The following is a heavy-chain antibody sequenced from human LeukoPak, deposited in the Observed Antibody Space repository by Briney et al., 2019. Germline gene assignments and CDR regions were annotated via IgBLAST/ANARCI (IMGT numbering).Heavy chain of an antibody. V-gene: IGHV3-72*01. Sequence: GGSLRLSCAASGFTFSDHYVDWVRQAPGKGLEWVGRSGSKDSRYTTEYAASVKGRFTISRDESKNSLYLQMNSLKTEDTAVYHCTRGYSGKSVYAFDIWGQGTMVTVSS. J-gene: IGHJ3*02. CDR2: SGSKDSRYTT. CDR1: GFTFSDHY. D-gene: IGHD1-26*01. CDR3: TRGYSGKSVYAFDI.